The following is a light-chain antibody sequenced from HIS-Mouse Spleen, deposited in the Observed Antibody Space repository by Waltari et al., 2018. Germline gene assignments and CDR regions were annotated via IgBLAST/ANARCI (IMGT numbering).Light chain of an antibody. CDR2: EVS. Sequence: QSALTQPASVSGSPGQSITISCTGTSSDVGGYNYVSWYQQHPGKAPKLMIYEVSNRPSGVSNRFSGSKSSNTASLTISWLQAEDEADYYCCSYTSSSPYIVFGGGTKLTVL. CDR1: SSDVGGYNY. V-gene: IGLV2-14*01. J-gene: IGLJ2*01. CDR3: CSYTSSSPYIV.